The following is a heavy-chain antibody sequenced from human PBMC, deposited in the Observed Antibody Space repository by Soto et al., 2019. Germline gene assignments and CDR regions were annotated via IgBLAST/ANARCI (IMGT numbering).Heavy chain of an antibody. J-gene: IGHJ6*02. V-gene: IGHV3-53*01. CDR1: GFTVRTNF. CDR2: IYNGGRP. Sequence: GGSLRLSCAASGFTVRTNFMNWVRQAPGKGLEWVSIIYNGGRPDYADSVKGRFTVSRDNSKNTLYLQMNSLRVEDTGVYYCAREEGSAYNFGYGMDVWGQGTTVTVSS. CDR3: AREEGSAYNFGYGMDV. D-gene: IGHD5-18*01.